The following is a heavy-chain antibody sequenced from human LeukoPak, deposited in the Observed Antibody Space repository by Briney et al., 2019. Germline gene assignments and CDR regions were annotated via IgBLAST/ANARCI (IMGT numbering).Heavy chain of an antibody. CDR2: ISSSGSTI. J-gene: IGHJ3*02. D-gene: IGHD3-22*01. Sequence: PGGSLRLSCAASGFTFSSYEKNWVRQAPGKGLEWVSYISSSGSTIYYADSVKGRFTISRDNAKNSLYLHMNSLRAEDTAVYYCARDQYDSRSYRGGDAFDIWGQGTMVTVSS. V-gene: IGHV3-48*03. CDR3: ARDQYDSRSYRGGDAFDI. CDR1: GFTFSSYE.